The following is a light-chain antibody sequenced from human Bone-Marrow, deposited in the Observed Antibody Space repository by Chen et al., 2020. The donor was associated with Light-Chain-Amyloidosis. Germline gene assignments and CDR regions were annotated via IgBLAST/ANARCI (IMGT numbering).Light chain of an antibody. Sequence: IVMTMSPDSLAVSLGGRATIHCKSSRSLLSSSDNKNYLAWYQQKPGQPPKLLLYWASTRQSGVPDRFSGSGSGTDFTLTITSLQAEDVAVYYCQQFDSSPYTFGQGTKLEIK. CDR3: QQFDSSPYT. CDR1: RSLLSSSDNKNY. CDR2: WAS. V-gene: IGKV4-1*01. J-gene: IGKJ2*01.